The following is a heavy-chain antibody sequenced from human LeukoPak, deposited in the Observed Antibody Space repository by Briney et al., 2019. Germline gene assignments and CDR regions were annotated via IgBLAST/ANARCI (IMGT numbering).Heavy chain of an antibody. CDR1: GFTFSSYS. D-gene: IGHD6-13*01. CDR2: IGSSSSYI. J-gene: IGHJ4*02. V-gene: IGHV3-21*01. Sequence: GGSLRLSCAASGFTFSSYSMNWVRQAPGKGLEWVSSIGSSSSYIYYADSVEGRFTISRDNAKNSLYLQMNSLRAEDTAVYYCARDSMAAAGTVDYWGQGTLVTVSS. CDR3: ARDSMAAAGTVDY.